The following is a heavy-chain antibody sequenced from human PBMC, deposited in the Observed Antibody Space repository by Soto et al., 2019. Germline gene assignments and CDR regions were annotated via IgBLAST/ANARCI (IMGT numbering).Heavy chain of an antibody. CDR1: GGSVSSGSYH. V-gene: IGHV4-61*01. J-gene: IGHJ5*02. CDR3: ARLSAAWFDP. D-gene: IGHD6-19*01. CDR2: IYHSGST. Sequence: QVQLQESGPGLVKPSETRSLTCTVSGGSVSSGSYHWGWIRQPPGKGLEWIGYIYHSGSTNYNPSLKSRVTISVDTSKNQFSLSLTSVTDADTAVYYCARLSAAWFDPWGQGTLVTVAS.